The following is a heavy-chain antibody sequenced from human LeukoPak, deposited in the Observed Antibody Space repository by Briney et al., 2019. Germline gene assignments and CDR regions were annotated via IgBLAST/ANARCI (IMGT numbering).Heavy chain of an antibody. D-gene: IGHD3-3*01. Sequence: SETLSLTCTVSGGSISSSSYYWGWIRQPPGKGLEWIGSIYYSGSTYYNPSLKSRVTISVDTSKNQFSLKLSSVTAADTAVYYCATTDPTQYYDFWRGYYTGYYYYYMDVWGKGTTVTVSS. V-gene: IGHV4-39*01. CDR1: GGSISSSSYY. CDR3: ATTDPTQYYDFWRGYYTGYYYYYMDV. CDR2: IYYSGST. J-gene: IGHJ6*03.